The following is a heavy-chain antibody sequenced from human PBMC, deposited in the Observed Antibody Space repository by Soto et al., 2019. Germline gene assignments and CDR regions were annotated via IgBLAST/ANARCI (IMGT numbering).Heavy chain of an antibody. V-gene: IGHV1-69*06. D-gene: IGHD2-21*02. CDR1: GGTFSSYA. Sequence: ASVKVSCKASGGTFSSYAISLVRQAPGQGIEWMGGIIPIFGTANYAQKFQGRVTITADKSTSTAYMELSSLRSEDTAVYYCASFLSDLNGMDVWGQGTTVTVSS. J-gene: IGHJ6*02. CDR3: ASFLSDLNGMDV. CDR2: IIPIFGTA.